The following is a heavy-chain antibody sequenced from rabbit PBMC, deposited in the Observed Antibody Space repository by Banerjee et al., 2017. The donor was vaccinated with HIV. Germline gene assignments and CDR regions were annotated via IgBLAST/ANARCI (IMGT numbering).Heavy chain of an antibody. V-gene: IGHV1S43*01. J-gene: IGHJ4*01. CDR2: IYTSSGST. CDR3: ARAYTSASGYPYYFTL. CDR1: GFDFSSCFY. D-gene: IGHD1-1*01. Sequence: QEQLVESGGGLAMPGASLTLTCTASGFDFSSCFYICCVRQSLGKGLDLIACIYTSSGSTWYVSWVNGRFTISRSTSLNTVDLKMTSLTAADTATYFCARAYTSASGYPYYFTLWGQGTLVTVS.